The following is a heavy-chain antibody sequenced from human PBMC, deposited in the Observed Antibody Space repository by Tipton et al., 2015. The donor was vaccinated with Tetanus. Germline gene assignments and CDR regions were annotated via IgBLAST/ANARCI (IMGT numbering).Heavy chain of an antibody. V-gene: IGHV4-61*01. CDR3: ARENFRIAVAGPYYFDY. Sequence: TLSLTCTVSGGSVSSGSYYWSWIRQPPGKGLEWIGYIYYSGSTNYNPSLKSRVTISVDTSKNQFSLKLSSVTAADTAVYYCARENFRIAVAGPYYFDYWGQGTLVTASS. CDR2: IYYSGST. J-gene: IGHJ4*02. CDR1: GGSVSSGSYY. D-gene: IGHD6-19*01.